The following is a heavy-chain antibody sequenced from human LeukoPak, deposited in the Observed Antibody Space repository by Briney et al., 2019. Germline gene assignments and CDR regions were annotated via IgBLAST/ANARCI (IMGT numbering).Heavy chain of an antibody. CDR1: GGSISSSHW. D-gene: IGHD5-18*01. Sequence: SETLSLTYAVSGGSISSSHWWSWVRQPPGKGLECIGEIYHTGYTNYNPSLKSRVTISVDKSKNQFSLKLSSVTAADTAVYYCARGAPREYNYSYADYWGQGTLVTVSS. CDR3: ARGAPREYNYSYADY. J-gene: IGHJ4*02. CDR2: IYHTGYT. V-gene: IGHV4-4*02.